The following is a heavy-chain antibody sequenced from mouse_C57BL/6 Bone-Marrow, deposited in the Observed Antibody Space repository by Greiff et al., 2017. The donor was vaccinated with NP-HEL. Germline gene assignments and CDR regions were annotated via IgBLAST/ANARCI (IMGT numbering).Heavy chain of an antibody. Sequence: VKLMESGPELVKPGASVKISCKASGYAFSSSWMNWVKQRPGKGLEWIGRIYPGDGDTNYNGKFKGKATLTADKSSSTAYMQLSSLTSEDSAVYFCVITTVVPYYFDYWGQGTTLTVSS. D-gene: IGHD1-1*01. J-gene: IGHJ2*01. V-gene: IGHV1-82*01. CDR1: GYAFSSSW. CDR2: IYPGDGDT. CDR3: VITTVVPYYFDY.